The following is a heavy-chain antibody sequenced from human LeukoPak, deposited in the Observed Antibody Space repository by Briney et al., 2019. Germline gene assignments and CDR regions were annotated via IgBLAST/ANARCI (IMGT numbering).Heavy chain of an antibody. CDR3: ARDGSRFVTMNWFDP. J-gene: IGHJ5*02. Sequence: SETLSLTCTVSGGSISSYYWGWIRQPPGKGLEWIGSIYYSGSTYYNPSLKSRVTISVDTSKNQFSLKLNSVTAADTAMYYCARDGSRFVTMNWFDPWGQGTLVTVSS. CDR2: IYYSGST. CDR1: GGSISSYY. V-gene: IGHV4-39*07. D-gene: IGHD3-10*01.